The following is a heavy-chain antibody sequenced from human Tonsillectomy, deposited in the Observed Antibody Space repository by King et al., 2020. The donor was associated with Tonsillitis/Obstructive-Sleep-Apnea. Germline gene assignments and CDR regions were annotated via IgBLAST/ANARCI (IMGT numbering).Heavy chain of an antibody. V-gene: IGHV1-46*01. J-gene: IGHJ4*02. D-gene: IGHD1-14*01. CDR3: ARDDVVGRYIDS. CDR2: INPRDCIP. Sequence: VQLVESGGEVETPGASVKVSCKASGYTFTRDYIHWVRQARGQGLEWMGIINPRDCIPTHAHKFQGRVTMSTDTSASTVYFELSSLRSEDTAVYYCARDDVVGRYIDSWGQGTLVNVSS. CDR1: GYTFTRDY.